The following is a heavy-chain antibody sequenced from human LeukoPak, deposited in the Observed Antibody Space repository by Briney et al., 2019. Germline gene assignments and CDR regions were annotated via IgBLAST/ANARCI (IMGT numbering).Heavy chain of an antibody. J-gene: IGHJ3*02. CDR3: ASPISAAAYDAFDI. CDR2: IYPGDSDT. Sequence: GESLKISCKGSGYSFPSYWIGWVRQMPGKGLEWMGTIYPGDSDTRYSPSFQGQVTISADKSISTAYLQWSSLKASDTAMYYCASPISAAAYDAFDIWGQGTMVTASS. CDR1: GYSFPSYW. D-gene: IGHD6-13*01. V-gene: IGHV5-51*01.